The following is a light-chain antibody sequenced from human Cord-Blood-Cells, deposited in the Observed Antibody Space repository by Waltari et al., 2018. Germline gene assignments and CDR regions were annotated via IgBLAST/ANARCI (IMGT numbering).Light chain of an antibody. CDR2: AAS. Sequence: IQLTQSPSSLSASVGERVTITCRASQIISSYLNWYQQKPGKAPKLLIYAASSLQSGVPSRFSGSGSGTDFTLTISSLQPEDFATYYCQQSYSTPYSFGQGTKLEIK. V-gene: IGKV1-39*01. CDR3: QQSYSTPYS. CDR1: QIISSY. J-gene: IGKJ2*03.